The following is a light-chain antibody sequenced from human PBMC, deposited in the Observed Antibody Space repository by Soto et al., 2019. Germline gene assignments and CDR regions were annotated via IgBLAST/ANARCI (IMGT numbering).Light chain of an antibody. Sequence: QSVLTQPASVSGSPGQSITISCTGTSSDVGGYNYVSWYQHHPGKAPKLMIYGVSNRPSGVSNRFSGSKSGNTASLIISGLQAEDEADYYCSSYTSSSTLSTYVFGTGTQLTVL. J-gene: IGLJ1*01. CDR1: SSDVGGYNY. V-gene: IGLV2-14*03. CDR3: SSYTSSSTLSTYV. CDR2: GVS.